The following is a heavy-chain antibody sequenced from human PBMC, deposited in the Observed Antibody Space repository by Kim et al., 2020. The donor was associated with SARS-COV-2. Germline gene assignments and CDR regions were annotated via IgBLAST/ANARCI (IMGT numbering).Heavy chain of an antibody. D-gene: IGHD3-10*01. CDR1: GNSFINNW. J-gene: IGHJ4*02. CDR2: IYPRDSDT. CDR3: ASPRFYGSGSYTDY. V-gene: IGHV5-51*01. Sequence: GESLKISCKGSGNSFINNWIGWVRQMPGKGLEWVGIIYPRDSDTRFSPSFRGQVTISADKSITTVYWQWTSLKASDTAMYYCASPRFYGSGSYTDYWGQGTLVTVSS.